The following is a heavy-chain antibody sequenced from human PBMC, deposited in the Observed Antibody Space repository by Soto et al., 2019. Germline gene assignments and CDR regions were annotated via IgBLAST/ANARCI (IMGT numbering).Heavy chain of an antibody. Sequence: GGSLRLSCAASGFTFSSYGMHWVRQAPGKGLEWVAVIWYDGSNKYYADSVKGRFTISRDNSKNTLYLQMNSLRAEDTAVYYCARGHDYGDHAGADYWGQGTLVTVSS. CDR2: IWYDGSNK. J-gene: IGHJ4*02. CDR3: ARGHDYGDHAGADY. CDR1: GFTFSSYG. V-gene: IGHV3-33*01. D-gene: IGHD4-17*01.